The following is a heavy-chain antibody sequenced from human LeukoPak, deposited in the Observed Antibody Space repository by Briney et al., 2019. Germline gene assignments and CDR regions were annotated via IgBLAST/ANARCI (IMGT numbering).Heavy chain of an antibody. V-gene: IGHV4-34*01. CDR3: ARAQRGRRGYSTLDY. Sequence: SETLSLTCAVYGGSFSGYYWSWIRQPPGKGLEWIGEINHSGSTNYNPSLKSRVTISVDTSKNQFSLKLSSVTAADTAVYYCARAQRGRRGYSTLDYWGQGTLVTVSS. CDR1: GGSFSGYY. CDR2: INHSGST. D-gene: IGHD5-18*01. J-gene: IGHJ4*02.